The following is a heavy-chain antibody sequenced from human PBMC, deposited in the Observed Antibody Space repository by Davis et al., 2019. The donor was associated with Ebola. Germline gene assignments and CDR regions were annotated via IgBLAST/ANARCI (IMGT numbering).Heavy chain of an antibody. Sequence: GESLKISCAASGFVFSSYAMSWVRQAPGKGLEWVSGINWNGGSTGYADSVKGRFTISRDNSKNTLFLHMSSLRAEDTAVYYCARARPHTDYSDTGALGRYYFDYWGQGTLVTVSS. V-gene: IGHV3-20*04. J-gene: IGHJ4*02. CDR1: GFVFSSYA. CDR3: ARARPHTDYSDTGALGRYYFDY. CDR2: INWNGGST. D-gene: IGHD2-8*02.